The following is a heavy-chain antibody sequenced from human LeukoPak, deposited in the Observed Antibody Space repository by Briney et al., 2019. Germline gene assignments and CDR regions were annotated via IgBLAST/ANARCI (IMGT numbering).Heavy chain of an antibody. Sequence: GGSLRLSCAASGFTFSSYGMHWVRQAPGKGLEWVSAISGSGGSTYYADSVKGRFTISRDNSKNTLYLQMNSLRAEDTAVYYCANFEYSSPIDYWGQGTLVTVSS. CDR3: ANFEYSSPIDY. CDR1: GFTFSSYG. D-gene: IGHD6-6*01. J-gene: IGHJ4*02. V-gene: IGHV3-23*01. CDR2: ISGSGGST.